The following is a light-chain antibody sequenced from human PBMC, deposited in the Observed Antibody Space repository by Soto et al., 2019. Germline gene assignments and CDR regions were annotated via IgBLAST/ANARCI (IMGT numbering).Light chain of an antibody. J-gene: IGLJ2*01. CDR1: SSNIGINP. CDR2: GNN. CDR3: AAWDSSLNAHLL. V-gene: IGLV1-44*01. Sequence: QSVLTQPPSVSGTPGQRVTISCSGSSSNIGINPVYWYQQLPGTAPTLLIYGNNQRPSGVPDRFSGSKSGTSASLAISALQSEDEADYYCAAWDSSLNAHLLFGGGTKVTVL.